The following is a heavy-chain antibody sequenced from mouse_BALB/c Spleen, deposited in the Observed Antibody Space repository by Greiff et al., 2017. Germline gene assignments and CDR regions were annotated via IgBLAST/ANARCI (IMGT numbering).Heavy chain of an antibody. D-gene: IGHD3-2*01. Sequence: QVHVKQSGAELAKPGASVKMSCKASGYTFTSYWMHWVKQRPGQGLEWIGYINPSTGYTEYNQKFKDKATLTADKSSSTAYMQLSSLTSEDSAVYYCARRDSSGYPAWFAYWGQGTLVTVSA. J-gene: IGHJ3*01. CDR1: GYTFTSYW. CDR3: ARRDSSGYPAWFAY. V-gene: IGHV1-7*01. CDR2: INPSTGYT.